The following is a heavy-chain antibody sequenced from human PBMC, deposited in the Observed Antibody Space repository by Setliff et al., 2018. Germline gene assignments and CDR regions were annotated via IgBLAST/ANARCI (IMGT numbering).Heavy chain of an antibody. CDR3: AVSAVDSGDALEF. J-gene: IGHJ3*01. CDR1: GFSFNLYG. CDR2: ISYDETQR. V-gene: IGHV3-30*03. Sequence: GESLKISCAASGFSFNLYGMHWVRPAPGKGLEWLAVISYDETQRYYADSVKGRFAISRDNSKNTLSLQMNNLRTEDTALYYCAVSAVDSGDALEFWGRGTMVTVSS. D-gene: IGHD3-10*01.